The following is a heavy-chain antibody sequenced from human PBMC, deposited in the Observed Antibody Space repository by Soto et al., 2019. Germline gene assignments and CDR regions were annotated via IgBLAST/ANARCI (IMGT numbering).Heavy chain of an antibody. D-gene: IGHD5-12*01. CDR3: ARAPVVATIFYYYAMDV. CDR2: ITPTFGTA. J-gene: IGHJ6*02. CDR1: GGTFGTDT. Sequence: QVPLVQSGAEVKKPGSSVKVSCKASGGTFGTDTVSWVRQAPGQGLEWMGGITPTFGTANYAQKFQGRVTLTADKSTGTAYMELSSLRSDDTATYYCARAPVVATIFYYYAMDVWGPGTTVTVSS. V-gene: IGHV1-69*06.